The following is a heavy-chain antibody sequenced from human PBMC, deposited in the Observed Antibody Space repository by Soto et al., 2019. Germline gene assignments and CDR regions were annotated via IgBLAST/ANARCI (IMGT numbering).Heavy chain of an antibody. Sequence: EAGPTRVNPTQTLTLTGTFSGFSLSTNGVGVGWIRQPPGQALEWLALIYWNDDKRYNPLLRSRLTITKDTSRNQVDLTMTNMDPVDTATYCCVHSTSFVPRALDYWGQGTLVTVSS. D-gene: IGHD6-6*01. CDR3: VHSTSFVPRALDY. V-gene: IGHV2-5*01. CDR1: GFSLSTNGVG. CDR2: IYWNDDK. J-gene: IGHJ4*02.